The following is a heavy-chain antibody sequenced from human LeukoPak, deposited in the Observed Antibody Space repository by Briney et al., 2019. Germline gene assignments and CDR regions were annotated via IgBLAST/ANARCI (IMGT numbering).Heavy chain of an antibody. D-gene: IGHD3-22*01. CDR2: IYPGDSDT. CDR3: AYDTSNYHGMMD. CDR1: GYSFTNYW. Sequence: GESLKISCKGSGYSFTNYWIAWVRQMPGKGLEWMGIIYPGDSDTRYSPSFQGQVTISADKFISTAYLQWSSLKASDTAIYYCAYDTSNYHGMMDWGQGTLVTVSS. J-gene: IGHJ4*02. V-gene: IGHV5-51*01.